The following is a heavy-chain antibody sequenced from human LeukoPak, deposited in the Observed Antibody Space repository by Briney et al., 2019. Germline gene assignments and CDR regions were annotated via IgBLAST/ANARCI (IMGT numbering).Heavy chain of an antibody. CDR2: ISSSSSYI. CDR3: ARDRISYGDYSFDY. V-gene: IGHV3-21*01. CDR1: GFTFSSYS. Sequence: GGSLRLSCAASGFTFSSYSMNWVRQAPGKGLEWVSSISSSSSYIYYADSVEGRFTISRDNAKNSLYLQMNSLRAEDTAVYYCARDRISYGDYSFDYWGQGTLVTVSS. D-gene: IGHD4-17*01. J-gene: IGHJ4*02.